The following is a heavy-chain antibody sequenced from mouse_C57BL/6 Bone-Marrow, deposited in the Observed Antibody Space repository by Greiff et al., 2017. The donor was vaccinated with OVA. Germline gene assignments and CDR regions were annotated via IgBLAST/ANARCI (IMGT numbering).Heavy chain of an antibody. D-gene: IGHD2-4*01. CDR3: AKSGDYDGGYYFDY. Sequence: VMLVESGPELVKPGASVKISCKASGYAFSSSWMNWVKQRPGKGLEWIGRIYPGDGDTNYNGKFKGKATLTADKSSSTAYMQLSSLTSEDSAVYFSAKSGDYDGGYYFDYWGQGTTLTVSS. V-gene: IGHV1-82*01. CDR1: GYAFSSSW. CDR2: IYPGDGDT. J-gene: IGHJ2*01.